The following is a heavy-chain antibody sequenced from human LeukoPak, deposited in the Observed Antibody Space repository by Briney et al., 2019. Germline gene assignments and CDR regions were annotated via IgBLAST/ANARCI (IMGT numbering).Heavy chain of an antibody. J-gene: IGHJ2*01. CDR1: GDSVINGDW. CDR3: SRRSGTYTWYFDV. V-gene: IGHV4-4*02. D-gene: IGHD3-10*01. CDR2: VSHSGYT. Sequence: PSGTLSLTCDVSGDSVINGDWWTWVRQPPGKGLEWIGEVSHSGYTNYNPSLESRVAISIDKSNNHFSLSLRSVSAADTAVYFCSRRSGTYTWYFDVWGRGTLVTVSS.